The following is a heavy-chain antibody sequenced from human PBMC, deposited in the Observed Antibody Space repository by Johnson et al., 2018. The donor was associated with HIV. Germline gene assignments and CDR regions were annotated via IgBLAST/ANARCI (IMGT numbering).Heavy chain of an antibody. Sequence: VQLVESGGGVVQPGRSLRLSCAASGFAFSTYDMHWVRQVPGKGLEWVGAIGTRSDTYYPASLKGRFTISRENARNSLYLQMNSLRVEDTAVYYCASPVDAFDIWGQGTMVTVSS. CDR3: ASPVDAFDI. V-gene: IGHV3-13*01. CDR2: IGTRSDT. CDR1: GFAFSTYD. J-gene: IGHJ3*02. D-gene: IGHD4-17*01.